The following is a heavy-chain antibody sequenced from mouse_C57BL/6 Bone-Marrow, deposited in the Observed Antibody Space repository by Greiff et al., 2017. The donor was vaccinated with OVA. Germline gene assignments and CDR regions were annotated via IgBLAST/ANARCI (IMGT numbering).Heavy chain of an antibody. CDR2: IWRGGST. CDR3: AKKGYYYGSSYLAWFAY. Sequence: VQGVESGPGLVQPSQSLSITCTVSGFSLTSYGVHWVRQSPGKGLEWLGVIWRGGSTDYNAAFMSRLSITKDNSKSQVFFKMNSLQADDTAIYYCAKKGYYYGSSYLAWFAYWGQGTLVTVSA. D-gene: IGHD1-1*01. V-gene: IGHV2-5*01. CDR1: GFSLTSYG. J-gene: IGHJ3*01.